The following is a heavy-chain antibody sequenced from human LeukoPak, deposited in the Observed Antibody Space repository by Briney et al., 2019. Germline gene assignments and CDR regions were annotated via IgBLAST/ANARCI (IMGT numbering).Heavy chain of an antibody. D-gene: IGHD3-10*01. CDR2: MNPNSGNT. CDR1: GYTFTSYD. CDR3: ARSRLGYYGSGSYYPFDP. Sequence: GASVKVSCKASGYTFTSYDINWVRQVTGQGLEWMGWMNPNSGNTGYAQKFQGRVTMTRNTSISTAYMELSSLRSEDTAVYYCARSRLGYYGSGSYYPFDPWGQGTLVTVSS. V-gene: IGHV1-8*01. J-gene: IGHJ5*02.